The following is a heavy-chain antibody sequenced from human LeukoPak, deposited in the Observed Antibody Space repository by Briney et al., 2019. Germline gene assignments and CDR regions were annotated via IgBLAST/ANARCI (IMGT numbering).Heavy chain of an antibody. CDR2: IYHSGST. CDR1: GYSISSGYY. J-gene: IGHJ6*03. D-gene: IGHD3-16*01. CDR3: ARVYDTRYYYYMDV. Sequence: SETLSLTCTVSGYSISSGYYWGWIRQPPGKGLEWIGSIYHSGSTYYNPSLKSRVTISVDTSKNQFSLKLSSVTAADTAVYYCARVYDTRYYYYMDVWGKGTTVTVSS. V-gene: IGHV4-38-2*02.